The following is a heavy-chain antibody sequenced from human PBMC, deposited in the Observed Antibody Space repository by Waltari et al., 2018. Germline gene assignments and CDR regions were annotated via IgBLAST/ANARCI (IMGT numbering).Heavy chain of an antibody. J-gene: IGHJ4*01. CDR2: LPPSGDP. Sequence: QESGPAVVKPAGTLSLPCSVSGASITSSHFYWGWVRQSPAKGLQWIGTLPPSGDPYYDSSLGSRVSISVDTPNNQFSLTLTSVTAADTSVYYCVRHDRIYSRGWSYLDHWGPGALVIVSS. CDR1: GASITSSHFY. V-gene: IGHV4-39*01. CDR3: VRHDRIYSRGWSYLDH. D-gene: IGHD3-22*01.